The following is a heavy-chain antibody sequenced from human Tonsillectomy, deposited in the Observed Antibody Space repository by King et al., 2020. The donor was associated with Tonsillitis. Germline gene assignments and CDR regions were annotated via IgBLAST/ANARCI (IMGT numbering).Heavy chain of an antibody. Sequence: VQLQESGTGLVKPSQTLSLPCAVSGGSISNGGYSWSWIRQPPGKGLDWIAYIFYSGSTYYNPSLKSRVTISVDTSKNQFSLKVSSVTAADTAVYYCARAPVLDPTPRNYGDCSYFDLWGRGTLVIVSS. CDR3: ARAPVLDPTPRNYGDCSYFDL. CDR1: GGSISNGGYS. V-gene: IGHV4-30-4*07. J-gene: IGHJ2*01. CDR2: IFYSGST. D-gene: IGHD4-17*01.